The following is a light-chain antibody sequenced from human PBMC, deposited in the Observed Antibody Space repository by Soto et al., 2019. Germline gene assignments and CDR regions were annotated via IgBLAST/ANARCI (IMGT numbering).Light chain of an antibody. J-gene: IGLJ1*01. CDR1: SSNIGAGYD. CDR2: GNS. Sequence: QSVLTQPPSVSGAPGQRVTISCTESSSNIGAGYDVHWYQQLPGTAPKLLSHGNSNRPSGVPDRFSGSKSGTSASLAITGLQAEDEGDYYCQSYDNKLSAYVFGPGTKLTVL. V-gene: IGLV1-40*01. CDR3: QSYDNKLSAYV.